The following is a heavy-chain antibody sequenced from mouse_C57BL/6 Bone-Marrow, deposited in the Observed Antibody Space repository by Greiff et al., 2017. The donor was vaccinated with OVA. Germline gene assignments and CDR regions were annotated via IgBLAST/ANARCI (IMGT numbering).Heavy chain of an antibody. CDR2: IDPETGGT. Sequence: VQLQQSGAELVRPGASVTLSCKASGYTFTDYEMHWVKQTPVHGLEWIGAIDPETGGTAYNQKFKGKAILTADKSSSTAYMELRSLTSEDSAVYYCTRGYSNYSAMYYWGQGTAVTVSS. CDR1: GYTFTDYE. V-gene: IGHV1-15*01. CDR3: TRGYSNYSAMYY. D-gene: IGHD2-5*01. J-gene: IGHJ4*01.